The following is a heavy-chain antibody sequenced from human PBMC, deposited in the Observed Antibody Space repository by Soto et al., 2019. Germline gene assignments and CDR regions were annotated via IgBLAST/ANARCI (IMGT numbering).Heavy chain of an antibody. CDR3: ARGSLFGEYYYYYYMDV. CDR2: TYYRSKWYN. V-gene: IGHV6-1*01. J-gene: IGHJ6*03. Sequence: SQTLSLTCAISGDSVSSNSAAWNWIRQSPSRGLEWLGRTYYRSKWYNDYAVSVKSRITINPDTSKNQFSLQLNSVTPEDTAVYYCARGSLFGEYYYYYYMDVWGKGTTVTVSS. D-gene: IGHD3-3*01. CDR1: GDSVSSNSAA.